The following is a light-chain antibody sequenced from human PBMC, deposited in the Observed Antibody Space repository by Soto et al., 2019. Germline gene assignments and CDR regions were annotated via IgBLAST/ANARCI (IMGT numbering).Light chain of an antibody. CDR1: RTDVGSYDL. CDR2: EVT. CDR3: CSYAGTCSFAL. V-gene: IGLV2-23*02. J-gene: IGLJ2*01. Sequence: QSALTQPASVSGSPGQSITISCTGTRTDVGSYDLVSWYQQLPGKVPKLVIYEVTKRPSGVSNRFSGSKSGNTASLTISGLQAEDEADYYCCSYAGTCSFALFGGGTKLTVL.